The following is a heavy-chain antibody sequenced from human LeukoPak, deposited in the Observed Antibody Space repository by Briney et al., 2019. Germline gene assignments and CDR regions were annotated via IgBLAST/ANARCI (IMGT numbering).Heavy chain of an antibody. CDR1: GYSFTGYW. D-gene: IGHD3-10*01. Sequence: GESLKISCKGSGYSFTGYWIGWVRQMPGKGLEWMGIIYPGDSDTRYSPSFQGQVTISADKSISTAYLQWSSLKASDTAMYYCARRQYYGSGLRAFDIWGQGTMVTVSS. CDR3: ARRQYYGSGLRAFDI. V-gene: IGHV5-51*01. J-gene: IGHJ3*02. CDR2: IYPGDSDT.